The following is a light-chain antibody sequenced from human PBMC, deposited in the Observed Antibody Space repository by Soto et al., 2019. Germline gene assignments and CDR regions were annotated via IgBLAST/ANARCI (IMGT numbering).Light chain of an antibody. CDR2: KPS. J-gene: IGKJ3*01. Sequence: DIQMTQPPSTLSASVGDRVTITCRTSQSISSWLAWYQQKPGKAPKLLIYKPSSSESGVPSRFSGSGSGTEITLTISSLPPDDFATYYCQQYNSYYFTFGPGTKVDIK. CDR1: QSISSW. CDR3: QQYNSYYFT. V-gene: IGKV1-5*03.